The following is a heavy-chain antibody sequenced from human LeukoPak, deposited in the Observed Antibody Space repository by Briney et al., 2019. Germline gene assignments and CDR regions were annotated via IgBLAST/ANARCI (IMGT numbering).Heavy chain of an antibody. CDR2: IYYTGRT. V-gene: IGHV4-31*03. Sequence: SETLSLTCTVSGGSISSGYYWTWIRQPPGKGLEWIGYIYYTGRTYYNSSLKSRITMSVDTSKNQLSLNLSSVTAADTAVYYCAGGPSFGGTSRFDLWGRGTLVTASS. CDR1: GGSISSGYY. CDR3: AGGPSFGGTSRFDL. D-gene: IGHD3-10*01. J-gene: IGHJ2*01.